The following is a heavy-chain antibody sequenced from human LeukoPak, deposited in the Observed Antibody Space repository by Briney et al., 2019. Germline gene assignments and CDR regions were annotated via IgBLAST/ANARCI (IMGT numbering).Heavy chain of an antibody. CDR1: GYTFTSYG. D-gene: IGHD6-19*01. CDR3: ASGIAVADTFDY. CDR2: ISAYNGNT. J-gene: IGHJ4*02. V-gene: IGHV1-18*01. Sequence: ASVKVSCKASGYTFTSYGISWVRQAPGQGLGWMGWISAYNGNTNYAQKLQGRVTMTTDTSTSTAYMELRSLRSDDTAVYYCASGIAVADTFDYWGQGTLVTVSS.